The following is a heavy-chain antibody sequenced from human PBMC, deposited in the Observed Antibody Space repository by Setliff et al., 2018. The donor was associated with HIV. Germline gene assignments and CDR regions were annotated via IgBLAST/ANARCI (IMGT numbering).Heavy chain of an antibody. D-gene: IGHD5-12*01. J-gene: IGHJ5*02. CDR1: GGSINNYY. Sequence: SETLSLTCTVSGGSINNYYWSWIRQPPGKALEWIGYVYSTGSTNYKSSLKSRVTISVDTSKNQFSLKLSSVTAADSAVYYCTLTSRLDGYFDPWGQGTLVTVSS. CDR2: VYSTGST. V-gene: IGHV4-59*01. CDR3: TLTSRLDGYFDP.